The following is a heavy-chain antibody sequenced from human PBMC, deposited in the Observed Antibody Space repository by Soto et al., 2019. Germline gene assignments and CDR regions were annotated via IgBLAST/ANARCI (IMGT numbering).Heavy chain of an antibody. D-gene: IGHD6-19*01. CDR3: AGMAYTSGIRFDP. J-gene: IGHJ5*02. CDR1: GDSSSTSTYS. V-gene: IGHV4-30-2*01. Sequence: HLQLQESGSGLVRPSQTLSLTCSFSGDSSSTSTYSWSWIRQPPGKALEWVGFIYRSGVTSYNPSLKSRVSISLDTSRNQCSLKVRSVTAADTAVYYCAGMAYTSGIRFDPWGPGTLVTVSS. CDR2: IYRSGVT.